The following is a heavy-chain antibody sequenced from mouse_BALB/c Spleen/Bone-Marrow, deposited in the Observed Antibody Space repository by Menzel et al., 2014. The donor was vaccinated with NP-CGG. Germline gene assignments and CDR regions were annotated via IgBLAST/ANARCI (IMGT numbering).Heavy chain of an antibody. CDR2: INPSNGRT. CDR1: GYTFTSYW. D-gene: IGHD2-1*01. J-gene: IGHJ2*01. CDR3: ARCYYGNYFDY. V-gene: IGHV1S81*02. Sequence: LVESGAELVKPGASVKLSCEASGYTFTSYWMHWVKQRPGQGLEWIGEINPSNGRTNYNEKFKSKATLTVDKSSSTAYMQLRSLTSEDSAVYYCARCYYGNYFDYWGQGTTLTVSS.